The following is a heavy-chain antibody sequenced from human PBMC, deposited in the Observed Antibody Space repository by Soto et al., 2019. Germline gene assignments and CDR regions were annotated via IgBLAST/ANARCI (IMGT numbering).Heavy chain of an antibody. J-gene: IGHJ6*02. CDR3: ARIEWTLDLKGMDV. D-gene: IGHD3-3*01. CDR1: GFTFSSYE. Sequence: GSLILSCAASGFTFSSYEMNWVRQAPGKGLEWVSYISSSGSTIYYADSVKGRFTISRDNAKNSLYLQMNSLRAEDTAVYYCARIEWTLDLKGMDVWGQGTTVTVSS. CDR2: ISSSGSTI. V-gene: IGHV3-48*03.